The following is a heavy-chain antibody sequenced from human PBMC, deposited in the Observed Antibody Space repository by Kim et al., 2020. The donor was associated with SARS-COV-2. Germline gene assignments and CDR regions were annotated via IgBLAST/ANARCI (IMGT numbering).Heavy chain of an antibody. CDR2: ISDGGVRT. CDR3: EASDY. V-gene: IGHV3-23*01. CDR1: GFTFGRYA. Sequence: GGSLRLSCEASGFTFGRYAKSWARQAPGKGLEWVSTISDGGVRTHYADSVKGRFTISRDNSKSTLFLHMNSLRAEDTAVYYCEASDYWGQGSLVTVSS. J-gene: IGHJ4*02.